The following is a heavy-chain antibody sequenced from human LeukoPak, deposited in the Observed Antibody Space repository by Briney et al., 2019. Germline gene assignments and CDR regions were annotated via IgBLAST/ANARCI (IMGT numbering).Heavy chain of an antibody. V-gene: IGHV1-2*06. CDR2: INPNSGGT. CDR3: AREIGRQLWLLNY. D-gene: IGHD5-18*01. Sequence: ASVKVSFKASGYTFTGYYMHWVRQAPGQGLEWMGRINPNSGGTNYAQKFQGRVTMTRDTSISTAYMELSRLRSDDTAVYYCAREIGRQLWLLNYWGQGTLVTVSS. J-gene: IGHJ4*02. CDR1: GYTFTGYY.